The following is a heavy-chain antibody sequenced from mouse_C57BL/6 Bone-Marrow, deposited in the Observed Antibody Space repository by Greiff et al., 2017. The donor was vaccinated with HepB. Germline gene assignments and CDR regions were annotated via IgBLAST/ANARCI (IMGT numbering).Heavy chain of an antibody. V-gene: IGHV3-6*01. CDR3: AREGYYGSLYYFDY. Sequence: EVHLVESGPGLVKPSQSLSLTCSVTGYSITSGYYWNWIRQFPGNKLEWMGYISYDGSNNYNPSLKNRISITRDTSKNQFFLKLNSVTTEDTATYYCAREGYYGSLYYFDYWGQGTTLTVSS. CDR2: ISYDGSN. D-gene: IGHD1-1*01. J-gene: IGHJ2*01. CDR1: GYSITSGYY.